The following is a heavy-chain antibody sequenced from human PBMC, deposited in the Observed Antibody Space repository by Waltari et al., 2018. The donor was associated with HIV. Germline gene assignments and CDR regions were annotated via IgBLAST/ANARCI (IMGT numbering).Heavy chain of an antibody. CDR3: VAEWWYAVPGY. V-gene: IGHV3-7*01. CDR1: GFTIRNYW. J-gene: IGHJ4*02. CDR2: GKQEGSDT. D-gene: IGHD2-15*01. Sequence: EVQLVESGGGLVQPGGSLRLSCVASGFTIRNYWMSWVRQAPGKGWEGGANGKQEGSDTDYADSVKGRFTIFRDDAENLIYLQMNSLRAGDTAVYYCVAEWWYAVPGYWGQGTLVTV.